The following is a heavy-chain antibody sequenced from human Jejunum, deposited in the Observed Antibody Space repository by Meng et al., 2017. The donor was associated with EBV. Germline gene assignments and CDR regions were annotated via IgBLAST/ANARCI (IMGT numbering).Heavy chain of an antibody. CDR1: GGSISNNLYY. CDR2: IYYSGNT. J-gene: IGHJ5*02. V-gene: IGHV4-39*07. Sequence: QVQLQESGPGLVKSSVPLSLTCPVSGGSISNNLYYWGWIRQPPGKGLEWIGTIYYSGNTYYSPSLKSRVTISVDTSKNQFSLQLNSVTAADTAVYYCARYSSSSGWLDPWGQGTLVTVSS. D-gene: IGHD6-19*01. CDR3: ARYSSSSGWLDP.